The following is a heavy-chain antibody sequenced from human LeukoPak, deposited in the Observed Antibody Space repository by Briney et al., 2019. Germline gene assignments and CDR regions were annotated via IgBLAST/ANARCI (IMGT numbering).Heavy chain of an antibody. CDR1: GFTFRSYA. V-gene: IGHV3-23*01. J-gene: IGHJ6*02. CDR2: ISGRGGNT. D-gene: IGHD3-22*01. CDR3: AKDYYDSSRYYYGVDV. Sequence: SGGSLRLSCVASGFTFRSYAMSWVRQPPGKGLEWVSCISGRGGNTKYADSVKGRFTISRDNSKNTLYLQMNSLSAEDTAVYYCAKDYYDSSRYYYGVDVWGQGTTVTVSS.